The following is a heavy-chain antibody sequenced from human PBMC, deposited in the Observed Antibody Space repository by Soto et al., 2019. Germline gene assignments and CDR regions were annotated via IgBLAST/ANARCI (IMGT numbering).Heavy chain of an antibody. D-gene: IGHD3-22*01. J-gene: IGHJ6*02. Sequence: ASETLSLTCTVSGGSISSYYWSWIRQPPGKGLEWIGYIYYSGSTNYNPSLKSRVTISVDTSKNQFSLKLSSVTAADTAVYYCAREGSSGYYYYYYGMDVWGQGTTVTVSS. CDR3: AREGSSGYYYYYYGMDV. CDR2: IYYSGST. V-gene: IGHV4-59*01. CDR1: GGSISSYY.